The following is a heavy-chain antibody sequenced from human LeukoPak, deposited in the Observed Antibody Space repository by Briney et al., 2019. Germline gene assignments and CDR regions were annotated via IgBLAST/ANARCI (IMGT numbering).Heavy chain of an antibody. CDR2: ISGSGGST. D-gene: IGHD5-12*01. CDR1: GFSFSSYA. Sequence: GGSLRLSCAASGFSFSSYAMSWVRQAPGKGLEWVSAISGSGGSTYYADSVKGRFTISRDNSKDTLYLQMNSLRAEDTAVYYCAKEKGIVATTEYFDYWGQGTLVTVSS. J-gene: IGHJ4*02. CDR3: AKEKGIVATTEYFDY. V-gene: IGHV3-23*01.